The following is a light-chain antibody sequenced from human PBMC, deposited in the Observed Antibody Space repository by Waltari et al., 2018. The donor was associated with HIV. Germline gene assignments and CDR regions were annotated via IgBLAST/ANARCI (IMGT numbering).Light chain of an antibody. CDR1: QSLVYSSTNKNY. Sequence: DSVMTQSPDSLAVSLGERATINCTSSQSLVYSSTNKNYLTWYQQKSGQPPNLLIYWASTRESGVPDRFTGSGSGTHFTLTISSLQAEDVAVYYCQQYYSSPPTFGQGTKVEIK. CDR2: WAS. V-gene: IGKV4-1*01. CDR3: QQYYSSPPT. J-gene: IGKJ1*01.